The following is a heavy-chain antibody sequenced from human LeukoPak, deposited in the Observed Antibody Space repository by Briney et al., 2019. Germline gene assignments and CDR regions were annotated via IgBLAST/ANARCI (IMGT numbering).Heavy chain of an antibody. CDR2: IYPGDSDT. J-gene: IGHJ4*02. D-gene: IGHD6-13*01. Sequence: KSGESLKISCKVSGYSFTSFWIGWVRQMPGKGLEWMGIIYPGDSDTRYSPSFQGQVIISADKSISTAYLQWSTLKASDTAIYYCARPGIATPGTFYFDYWGQGTLVTVSS. CDR1: GYSFTSFW. V-gene: IGHV5-51*01. CDR3: ARPGIATPGTFYFDY.